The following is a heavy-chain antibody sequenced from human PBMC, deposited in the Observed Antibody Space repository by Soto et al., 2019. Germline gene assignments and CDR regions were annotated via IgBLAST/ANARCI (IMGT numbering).Heavy chain of an antibody. D-gene: IGHD6-13*01. Sequence: PGESLKISCKGSGYSFTSYWISWVCQMPGKGLEWMGRIDPSDSYTNYSPSFQGHVSISADKSISTAYLQWSSLRASDTAMYYCARNVIAAAGTPRGMDVWGQGTTVTVSS. CDR3: ARNVIAAAGTPRGMDV. CDR1: GYSFTSYW. V-gene: IGHV5-10-1*01. CDR2: IDPSDSYT. J-gene: IGHJ6*02.